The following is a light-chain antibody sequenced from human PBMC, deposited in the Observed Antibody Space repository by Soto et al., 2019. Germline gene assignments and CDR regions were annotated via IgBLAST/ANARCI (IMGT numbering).Light chain of an antibody. Sequence: DVHMTQSPSSLSASVGDRVTITCRASQNVWTYLNWYQHKPGKAPTLLIYGASDLESGVPARFSGTGSGTDFTLTISSLQSEDFATYYCQQSFFIPHTFGQGTKVDIK. J-gene: IGKJ2*01. CDR1: QNVWTY. CDR2: GAS. V-gene: IGKV1-39*01. CDR3: QQSFFIPHT.